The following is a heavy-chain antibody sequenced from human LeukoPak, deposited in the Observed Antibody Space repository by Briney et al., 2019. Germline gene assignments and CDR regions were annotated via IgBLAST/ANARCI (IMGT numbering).Heavy chain of an antibody. J-gene: IGHJ3*02. CDR1: GFTFSSYG. Sequence: PGRSLRLSCAASGFTFSSYGMHWVRQAPGKGLEWVAVIWYDGSNKYYADSVKGRFTISRDNSRNTLYLQMNSLRAEDTAVYYCARAEGYYDSSGNDAFDIWGQGTMVTVSS. CDR2: IWYDGSNK. CDR3: ARAEGYYDSSGNDAFDI. V-gene: IGHV3-33*01. D-gene: IGHD3-22*01.